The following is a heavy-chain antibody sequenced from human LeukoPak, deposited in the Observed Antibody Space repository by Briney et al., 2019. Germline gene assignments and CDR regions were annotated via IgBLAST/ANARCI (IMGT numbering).Heavy chain of an antibody. Sequence: SVKVSCKASGGTFSSYAISWVRQAPGQGLEWMGRIIPILGIANYAQKFQGRVTITADKSTSTAYMELSSLRSEDTAVYYCARGEGYGGIYGMDVWGQGTTVTVSS. V-gene: IGHV1-69*04. J-gene: IGHJ6*02. CDR1: GGTFSSYA. CDR2: IIPILGIA. D-gene: IGHD4-23*01. CDR3: ARGEGYGGIYGMDV.